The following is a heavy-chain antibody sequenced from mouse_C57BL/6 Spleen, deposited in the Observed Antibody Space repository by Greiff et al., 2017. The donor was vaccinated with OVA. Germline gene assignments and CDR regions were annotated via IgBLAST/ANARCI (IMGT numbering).Heavy chain of an antibody. J-gene: IGHJ2*01. CDR3: ARKDITTVYLDY. CDR2: IYPGDGDT. CDR1: GYAFSSSW. D-gene: IGHD1-1*01. Sequence: VQLQESGPELVKPGASVKISCKASGYAFSSSWMNWVKQRPGKGLEWIGRIYPGDGDTNYNGKFKGKATLTADTSSSTASMQLSSLTSEESSVYFCARKDITTVYLDYWGQGTTLTVSS. V-gene: IGHV1-82*01.